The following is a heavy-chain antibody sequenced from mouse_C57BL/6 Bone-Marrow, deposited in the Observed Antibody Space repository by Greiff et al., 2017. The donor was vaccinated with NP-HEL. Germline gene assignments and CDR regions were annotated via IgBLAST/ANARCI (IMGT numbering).Heavy chain of an antibody. CDR3: ARRRVYYGNYSRFFFFDY. CDR1: GYTFTSYW. Sequence: QVQLQQPGAELVRPGTSVKLSCKASGYTFTSYWMHWVKQRPGQGLEWIGVIDPSDSYTNYNQKFTGKATLTVDTSSSTAYMQLSSLTSEDSAVYYCARRRVYYGNYSRFFFFDYWGQGTTLTVSS. V-gene: IGHV1-59*01. CDR2: IDPSDSYT. D-gene: IGHD2-1*01. J-gene: IGHJ2*01.